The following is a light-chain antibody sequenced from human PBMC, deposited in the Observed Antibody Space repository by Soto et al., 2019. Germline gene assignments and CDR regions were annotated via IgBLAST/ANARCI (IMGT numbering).Light chain of an antibody. Sequence: DIQMTQSPSTLSASVGDRVTITCRASQSISWWLAWYQQKPGKAPKLLIYKASILESGVPSRCSGSGSGTEFTLTISSLQPDDIATDYCQQYSSPWTFGQGTKVEIK. V-gene: IGKV1-5*03. CDR1: QSISWW. J-gene: IGKJ1*01. CDR3: QQYSSPWT. CDR2: KAS.